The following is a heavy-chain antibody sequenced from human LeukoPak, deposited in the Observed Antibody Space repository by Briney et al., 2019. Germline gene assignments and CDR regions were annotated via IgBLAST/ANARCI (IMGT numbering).Heavy chain of an antibody. CDR1: GGSISSHH. V-gene: IGHV4-59*11. J-gene: IGHJ4*02. D-gene: IGHD3-3*01. CDR3: ARGKGAYDFWSGYDD. CDR2: IYYSGST. Sequence: PSETLSLTCTVSGGSISSHHWSWIRQPPGKGLEGIGYIYYSGSTNYNSSLKSRVTIPVDTSKNQFSLKRSSVTTADTAVYYCARGKGAYDFWSGYDDWGQGTLVTVSS.